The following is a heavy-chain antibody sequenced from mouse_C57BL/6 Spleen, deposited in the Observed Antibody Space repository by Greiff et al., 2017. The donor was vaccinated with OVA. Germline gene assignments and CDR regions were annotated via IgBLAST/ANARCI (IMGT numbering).Heavy chain of an antibody. CDR2: IYPRSGNT. CDR3: ARYDDNRILYYAMDY. J-gene: IGHJ4*01. CDR1: GYTFTSYG. Sequence: QVQLQQSGAELARPGASVKLSCKASGYTFTSYGISWVKQRAGQGLEWIGEIYPRSGNTYYNEKFKGKATLTADKSSSTAYMELRSLTSEDSAVYFCARYDDNRILYYAMDYWGQGTSVTVSS. D-gene: IGHD1-3*01. V-gene: IGHV1-81*01.